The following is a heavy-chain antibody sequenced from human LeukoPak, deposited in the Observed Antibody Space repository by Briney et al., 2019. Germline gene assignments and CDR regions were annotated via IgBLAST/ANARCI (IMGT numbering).Heavy chain of an antibody. D-gene: IGHD3-22*01. CDR1: GSTFSSYG. V-gene: IGHV3-30*02. CDR3: AKDGDHYYDSSGYYPTYYMDV. J-gene: IGHJ6*03. CDR2: IRYDGSNK. Sequence: GGSLRLSCAASGSTFSSYGMHWVRQAPGKGLEWVAFIRYDGSNKYYADSVKGRFTISRDNSKNTLYLQMNSLRAEDTAVYYCAKDGDHYYDSSGYYPTYYMDVWGKGTTVTVSS.